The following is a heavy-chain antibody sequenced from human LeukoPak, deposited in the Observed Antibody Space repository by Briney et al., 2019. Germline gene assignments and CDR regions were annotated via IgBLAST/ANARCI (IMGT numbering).Heavy chain of an antibody. J-gene: IGHJ4*02. CDR1: GFTFSSYA. CDR2: ISYDGSNK. CDR3: ARATTGTTGGY. D-gene: IGHD4-17*01. Sequence: GGSLRLSCAASGFTFSSYAMRWVRQAPGKGLEWVAVISYDGSNKYYADSVKGRFTIPRDNSKNTLYLQMNSLRAEDTAVYYCARATTGTTGGYWGQGTLVTVSS. V-gene: IGHV3-30-3*01.